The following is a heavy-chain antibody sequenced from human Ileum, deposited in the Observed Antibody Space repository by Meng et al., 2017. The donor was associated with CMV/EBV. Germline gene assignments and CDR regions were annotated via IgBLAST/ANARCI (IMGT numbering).Heavy chain of an antibody. CDR3: ARDGVICNTTRCRGLHS. CDR1: GYTFTDYF. V-gene: IGHV1-2*02. CDR2: INLHSGAT. Sequence: ASVKVSCKASGYTFTDYFIHCVRQAPGQGLEWMGWINLHSGATNYAQQFQGRVTMTRDTSISTAYMVLSNLRSDDTAVYYCARDGVICNTTRCRGLHSWGQGTLVTVSS. J-gene: IGHJ5*02. D-gene: IGHD2/OR15-2a*01.